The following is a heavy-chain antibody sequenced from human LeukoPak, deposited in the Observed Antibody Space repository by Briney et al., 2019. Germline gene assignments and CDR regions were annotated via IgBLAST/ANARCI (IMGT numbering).Heavy chain of an antibody. Sequence: SETLSLTRTVSGCPICSGDYYWSWIRQPPGKGLEWIAYMYYSGSTYYNPSLKSRVTMSADTSKNQLSLKLSSVTAADTAVYYCARPYYYDSRIDPWGQGILVTVSS. D-gene: IGHD3-22*01. CDR2: MYYSGST. V-gene: IGHV4-30-4*01. CDR1: GCPICSGDYY. CDR3: ARPYYYDSRIDP. J-gene: IGHJ5*02.